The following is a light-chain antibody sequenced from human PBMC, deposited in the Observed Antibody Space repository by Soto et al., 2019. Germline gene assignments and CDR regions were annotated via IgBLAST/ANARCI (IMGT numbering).Light chain of an antibody. V-gene: IGKV1-39*01. Sequence: DIQMTQSPFSLSASVGDRVTITCRARQSISSYLNWYQQKPGKAPNLLIYAASSLQSGVPSRFSGSASGTDFTLTISSLHPEDFATYYCQQSYSTPFTFGQGTKLEIK. CDR1: QSISSY. J-gene: IGKJ2*01. CDR3: QQSYSTPFT. CDR2: AAS.